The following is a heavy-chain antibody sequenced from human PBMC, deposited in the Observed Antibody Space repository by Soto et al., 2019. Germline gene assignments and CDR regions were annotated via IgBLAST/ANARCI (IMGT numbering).Heavy chain of an antibody. D-gene: IGHD2-8*01. V-gene: IGHV3-33*08. Sequence: AGVSLRLSCAASGFTFRNHAMHWVRQAPGKGLEWVGLIWYDGTSKYYADSVKGRFTISRDNSKNTLYLEMNSLRVEDTAIYYCARDQGVVIIKDHWGQGTLVTVSS. J-gene: IGHJ4*02. CDR3: ARDQGVVIIKDH. CDR2: IWYDGTSK. CDR1: GFTFRNHA.